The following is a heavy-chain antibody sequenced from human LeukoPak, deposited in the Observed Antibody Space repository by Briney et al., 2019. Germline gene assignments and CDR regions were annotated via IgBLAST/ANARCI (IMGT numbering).Heavy chain of an antibody. V-gene: IGHV1-18*04. CDR3: AREGWYSSGYYFDAFDI. CDR2: ISAYNGNT. Sequence: ASVKVSCKASGYTFTSYFIHWVRQAPGQGLEWMGWISAYNGNTNYAQKLQGRVTMTTDISTSTAYMELRSLRSDDTAVYYCAREGWYSSGYYFDAFDIWGQGTMVTVSS. D-gene: IGHD3-22*01. J-gene: IGHJ3*02. CDR1: GYTFTSYF.